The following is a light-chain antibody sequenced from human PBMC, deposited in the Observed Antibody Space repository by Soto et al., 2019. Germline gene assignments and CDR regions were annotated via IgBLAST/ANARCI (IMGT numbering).Light chain of an antibody. J-gene: IGLJ2*01. V-gene: IGLV3-1*01. Sequence: SYELTQPPSVSVSPGQTASITCSGDKLGDKYACWYQQKPCQSPVLVIYQDSKRPSGIPERFSGSNSGNTATLTISGTQAMDEADYYCQAWDSSTLGVFGGGTKVTVL. CDR1: KLGDKY. CDR3: QAWDSSTLGV. CDR2: QDS.